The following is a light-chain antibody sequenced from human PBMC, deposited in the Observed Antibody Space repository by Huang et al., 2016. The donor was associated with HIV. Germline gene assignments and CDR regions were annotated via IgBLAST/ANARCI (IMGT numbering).Light chain of an antibody. CDR2: AAS. V-gene: IGKV1-9*01. CDR3: LQLNTYPGT. CDR1: QDIISY. J-gene: IGKJ3*01. Sequence: IQLTQSPSSLSASVGDRVTITCRASQDIISYLAWYQQKPGKAPKLLIYAASTLESGVPSRFSGSGSGTDFTLTSNNLQSEDFATYYCLQLNTYPGTFGPGTNVDV.